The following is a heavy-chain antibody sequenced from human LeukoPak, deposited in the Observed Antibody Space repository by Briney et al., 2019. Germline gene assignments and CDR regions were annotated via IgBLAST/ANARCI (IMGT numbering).Heavy chain of an antibody. CDR2: ISSSGTTI. CDR1: GFTFSDYY. Sequence: GGSLRLSCAASGFTFSDYYMSWIRQAPGKGLEWVSYISSSGTTIYYADSVKGRFTIFRDNAKNSLYLQMNSLRAEDTAVYYCARRRDSGSLQHFDYWGQGTLVTVSS. J-gene: IGHJ4*02. CDR3: ARRRDSGSLQHFDY. D-gene: IGHD1-26*01. V-gene: IGHV3-11*01.